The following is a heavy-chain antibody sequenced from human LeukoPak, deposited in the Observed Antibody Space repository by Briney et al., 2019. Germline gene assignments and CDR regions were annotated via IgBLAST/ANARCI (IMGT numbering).Heavy chain of an antibody. CDR1: GGSISSRSCC. D-gene: IGHD1-26*01. CDR2: IYYSGST. V-gene: IGHV4-39*01. J-gene: IGHJ4*02. Sequence: SETLSLTCTVSGGSISSRSCCWGWIRQPPGNGLEWIGTIYYSGSTYYNPSLKSRVTISVDTSKNQFSLRLSAVTAADTAVYYCARQVYSGTHYFDYWGQGTLVTVSS. CDR3: ARQVYSGTHYFDY.